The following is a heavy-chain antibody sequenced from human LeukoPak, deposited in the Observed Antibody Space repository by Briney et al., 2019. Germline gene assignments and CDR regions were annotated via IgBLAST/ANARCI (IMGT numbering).Heavy chain of an antibody. D-gene: IGHD3-22*01. CDR1: GFTVSSNY. J-gene: IGHJ4*02. CDR2: IYSGGRT. Sequence: GGSLRLSCAASGFTVSSNYMSWVRQAPGKGLEWVSVIYSGGRTYNADSVKGRFTISRDNSKNTLYLQMNSLRAEDTAVYYCAKSLEYYDSSGHYSYDYWGQGTLVTVSS. V-gene: IGHV3-53*01. CDR3: AKSLEYYDSSGHYSYDY.